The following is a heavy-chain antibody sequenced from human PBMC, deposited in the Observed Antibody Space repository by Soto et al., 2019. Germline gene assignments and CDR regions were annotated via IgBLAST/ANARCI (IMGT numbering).Heavy chain of an antibody. Sequence: PGGSLRHSCAASRFTFSNYSMNWVRQAPGKGLEWVSSISSSSSHTYYADSVKGRFTISRDNTKSSLYLQMDSLRAEDTAVYYCARGGYAASGYYWGQGTLVTVSS. V-gene: IGHV3-21*01. CDR3: ARGGYAASGYY. J-gene: IGHJ4*02. D-gene: IGHD3-22*01. CDR1: RFTFSNYS. CDR2: ISSSSSHT.